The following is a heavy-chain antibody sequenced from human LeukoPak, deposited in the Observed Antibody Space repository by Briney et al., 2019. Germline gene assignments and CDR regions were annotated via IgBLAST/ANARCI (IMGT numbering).Heavy chain of an antibody. J-gene: IGHJ6*02. V-gene: IGHV4-59*01. CDR2: IYYSGST. Sequence: SETLSLTCTVSGGSISSYYWSWIRQPPGKGLEWIGYIYYSGSTNYNPSLKSRVTISVDTSKNQVSLKLSSVTAADTAVYYCASLTIRNNYDFWSGYPPYYYYGMDVWGQGTTVTVSS. D-gene: IGHD3-3*01. CDR1: GGSISSYY. CDR3: ASLTIRNNYDFWSGYPPYYYYGMDV.